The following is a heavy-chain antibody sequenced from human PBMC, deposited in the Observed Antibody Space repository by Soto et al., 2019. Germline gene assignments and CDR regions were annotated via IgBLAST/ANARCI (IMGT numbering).Heavy chain of an antibody. V-gene: IGHV1-69*06. D-gene: IGHD5-18*01. CDR1: GGTFSSYA. Sequence: QVQLVQSGSEVKKPGSSVKVSCKASGGTFSSYAISWVRQAPGQGLEWMGGIIPIFGTANYAQKFQGRVTITADKYTSTAYMELSSLRCEDTAVYYCAVGYIYGELIGYYFDYWGQGTLVTVSS. CDR2: IIPIFGTA. CDR3: AVGYIYGELIGYYFDY. J-gene: IGHJ4*02.